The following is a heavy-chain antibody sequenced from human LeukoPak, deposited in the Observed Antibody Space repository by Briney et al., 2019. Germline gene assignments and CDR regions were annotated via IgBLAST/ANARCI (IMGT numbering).Heavy chain of an antibody. CDR1: GGSISGYY. Sequence: SETLSLTCTVSGGSISGYYWSWIRQPPGKGLEWIGYIYYSGSTSYNPSLKSRVTVSVDTSKNQFSLKLNSVTAADTAVYYCAREVGGDYYFDYWGQGTLVTVSS. CDR3: AREVGGDYYFDY. CDR2: IYYSGST. D-gene: IGHD4-17*01. J-gene: IGHJ4*02. V-gene: IGHV4-59*12.